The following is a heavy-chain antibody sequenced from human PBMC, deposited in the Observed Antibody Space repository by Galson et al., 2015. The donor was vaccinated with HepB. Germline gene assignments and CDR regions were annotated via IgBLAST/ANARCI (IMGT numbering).Heavy chain of an antibody. CDR2: IRYDGSNK. Sequence: SLRLSCAASGFTFSSYGMHWVRQAPGKGLEWVAFIRYDGSNKYYADSVKGRFTISRDNSKNTLYLQMNSLRAEDTAVYYCAKPGCSGGSCYSGSDAFDIWGQGTMVTVSS. CDR1: GFTFSSYG. V-gene: IGHV3-30*02. J-gene: IGHJ3*02. CDR3: AKPGCSGGSCYSGSDAFDI. D-gene: IGHD2-15*01.